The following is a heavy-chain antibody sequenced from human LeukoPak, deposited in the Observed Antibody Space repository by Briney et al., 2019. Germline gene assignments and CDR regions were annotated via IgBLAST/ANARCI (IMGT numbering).Heavy chain of an antibody. V-gene: IGHV4-59*01. CDR1: SSSINNFY. J-gene: IGHJ5*02. Sequence: SETLSLTCSVSSSSINNFYWTWIRQPPGKGPEWIGYIYYNGSTNYSPSLKSRVTISIDTSKNQFSLKLSSVAAADTAVYSCARGHRVGLTSRWFDPWGQGILVTVSS. CDR2: IYYNGST. CDR3: ARGHRVGLTSRWFDP. D-gene: IGHD1-26*01.